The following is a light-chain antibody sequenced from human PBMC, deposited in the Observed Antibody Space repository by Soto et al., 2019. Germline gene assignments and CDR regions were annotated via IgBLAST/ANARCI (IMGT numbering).Light chain of an antibody. Sequence: SALTQPASVSGSPGQSITVSCTGSRSGFGDDKYVSWYQQQPGKGPNLLIYGVNSRPSGIYNRFSGSKSGNTASLTISGLQVEDEAEYFCGSFTTSRIWVFGGGTKLTVL. V-gene: IGLV2-14*01. CDR1: RSGFGDDKY. J-gene: IGLJ3*02. CDR3: GSFTTSRIWV. CDR2: GVN.